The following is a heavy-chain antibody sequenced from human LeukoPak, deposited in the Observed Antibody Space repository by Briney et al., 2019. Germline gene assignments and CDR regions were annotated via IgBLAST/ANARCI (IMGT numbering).Heavy chain of an antibody. CDR1: GFTFDDYA. V-gene: IGHV3-9*03. CDR3: ARSSQWELLSGYFDY. J-gene: IGHJ4*02. Sequence: GGSLRLSCAASGFTFDDYAMHWVRQAPGKGLEWVSGISWNSGSIGYADSVKGRFTISRDNAKNSLYLQMNSLRAEDMALYYCARSSQWELLSGYFDYWGQGTLVTVSS. CDR2: ISWNSGSI. D-gene: IGHD1-26*01.